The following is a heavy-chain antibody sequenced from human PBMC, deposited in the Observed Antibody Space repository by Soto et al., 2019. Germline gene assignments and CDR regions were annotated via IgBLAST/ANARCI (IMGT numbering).Heavy chain of an antibody. CDR2: ISGSGGST. Sequence: EVQLLESGGGLVQPGGSLRLSCAASGFTFSSYAMSWVRQAPGKGLEWVSAISGSGGSTYYADSVKGRFTISRDNSKNTLYLQMNSLRAEDTAVYYCAKDYSHDSSGYYVAFDIWGQGTMVTVSS. CDR1: GFTFSSYA. D-gene: IGHD3-22*01. V-gene: IGHV3-23*01. J-gene: IGHJ3*02. CDR3: AKDYSHDSSGYYVAFDI.